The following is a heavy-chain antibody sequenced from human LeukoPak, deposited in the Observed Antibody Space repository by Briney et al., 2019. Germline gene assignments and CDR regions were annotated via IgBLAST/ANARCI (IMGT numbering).Heavy chain of an antibody. Sequence: ASVKVSCTASGYTFTGYYMHWVRQAPGQGLEWMGWINPNSGGTNYAQKFQGRVTMTRDTSTSTVYMELSSLRSEDTAVYYCARASSSSWRAYFDYWGQGTLVTVSS. CDR2: INPNSGGT. D-gene: IGHD6-13*01. CDR1: GYTFTGYY. J-gene: IGHJ4*02. V-gene: IGHV1-2*02. CDR3: ARASSSSWRAYFDY.